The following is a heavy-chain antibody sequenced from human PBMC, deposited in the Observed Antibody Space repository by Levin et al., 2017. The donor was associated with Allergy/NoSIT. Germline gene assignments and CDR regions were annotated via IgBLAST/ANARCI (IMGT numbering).Heavy chain of an antibody. CDR2: ITGGNTAI. D-gene: IGHD2-8*02. J-gene: IGHJ4*02. Sequence: GASVKVSCAASGFTFSHYGIHWVRQAPGKGLEWISSITGGNTAIYYADSVKGRFTISTDNAKNSLYLQMDSLRDEDTAVYYCARGGYSTGRGDYWGQGTLVTVSS. CDR3: ARGGYSTGRGDY. V-gene: IGHV3-48*02. CDR1: GFTFSHYG.